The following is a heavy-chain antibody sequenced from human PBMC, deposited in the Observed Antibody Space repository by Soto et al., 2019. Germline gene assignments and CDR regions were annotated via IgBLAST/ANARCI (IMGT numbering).Heavy chain of an antibody. CDR3: AKTFAHYDFWSGYPTTFDY. V-gene: IGHV3-23*01. CDR1: GFTFSSYA. D-gene: IGHD3-3*01. Sequence: GGSLRLSCAASGFTFSSYAMSWVRQAPGKGLEWVSAISGSGGSTYHADSVKGRFTISRDNSKNTLYLQMNSLRAEDTAVYYCAKTFAHYDFWSGYPTTFDYWGQGTLVTVSS. J-gene: IGHJ4*02. CDR2: ISGSGGST.